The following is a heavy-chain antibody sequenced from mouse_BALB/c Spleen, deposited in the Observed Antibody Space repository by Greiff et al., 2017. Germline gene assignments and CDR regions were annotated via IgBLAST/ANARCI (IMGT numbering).Heavy chain of an antibody. CDR1: GYTFTSYW. CDR2: IYPGDGDT. D-gene: IGHD2-2*01. Sequence: VQLQESGAELARPGASVKLSCKASGYTFTSYWMQWVKQRPGQGLEWIGAIYPGDGDTRYTQKFKGKATLTADKSSSTAYMQLSSLASEDSAVYYCAYGYDWYVDVWGAGTTVTVSS. V-gene: IGHV1-87*01. CDR3: AYGYDWYVDV. J-gene: IGHJ1*01.